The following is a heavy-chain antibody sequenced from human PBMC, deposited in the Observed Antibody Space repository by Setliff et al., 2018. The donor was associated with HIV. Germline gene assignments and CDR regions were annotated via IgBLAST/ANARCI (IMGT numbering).Heavy chain of an antibody. Sequence: ASVKVSCQTSGYTFTGYHMHWVRQAPGQGLEWMGWINPNSGGTIYAQKFQDRVTMTRDTSSSTAYMELSRLRSDDTAVYYCATGRDSSGYYFLADYWGRGTLVTVS. CDR2: INPNSGGT. V-gene: IGHV1-2*02. CDR1: GYTFTGYH. J-gene: IGHJ4*02. CDR3: ATGRDSSGYYFLADY. D-gene: IGHD3-22*01.